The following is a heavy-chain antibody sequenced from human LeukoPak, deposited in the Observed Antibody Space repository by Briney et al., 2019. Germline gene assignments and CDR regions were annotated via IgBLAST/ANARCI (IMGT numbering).Heavy chain of an antibody. CDR2: ISFDGSNK. V-gene: IGHV3-30*04. CDR3: AYYHVNEEPPTF. J-gene: IGHJ4*02. Sequence: GGSLRLSCAASGFTFSSYAMHWVRQAPGKGLEWVAVISFDGSNKYYADSVKGRFTISRDNAKNSLYLQMNSLRAEDTAVYYCAYYHVNEEPPTFWGQGTLVTVSS. CDR1: GFTFSSYA. D-gene: IGHD1-1*01.